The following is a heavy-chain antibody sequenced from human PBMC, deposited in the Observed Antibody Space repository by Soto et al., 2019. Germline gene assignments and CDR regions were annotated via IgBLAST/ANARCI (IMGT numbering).Heavy chain of an antibody. V-gene: IGHV4-59*08. CDR1: GGSIGTYF. CDR3: ARSYGDLPDY. CDR2: IYYSGST. D-gene: IGHD4-17*01. Sequence: QVQLQESGPGLVKPSETLSLNCSVSGGSIGTYFWGWIRQPPGKGLEWIGHIYYSGSTSYNPSLRSRVTISLDTSKNQFSLRLRSVGAADTAVYYCARSYGDLPDYWGQGPLVTVSS. J-gene: IGHJ4*02.